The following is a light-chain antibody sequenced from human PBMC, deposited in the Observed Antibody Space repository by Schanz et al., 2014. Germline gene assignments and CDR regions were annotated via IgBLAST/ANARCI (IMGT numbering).Light chain of an antibody. Sequence: EIVLTQSPATLSVSPGERATLSCRASQSVGSNLAWYLQKPGQSPSLHIHGASSRATGIPDRFSGRGSGTDFTLTISRLEPEDFAVYYCQQYGSSRGSFGQGTKLEIK. CDR2: GAS. J-gene: IGKJ2*04. CDR1: QSVGSN. V-gene: IGKV3-20*01. CDR3: QQYGSSRGS.